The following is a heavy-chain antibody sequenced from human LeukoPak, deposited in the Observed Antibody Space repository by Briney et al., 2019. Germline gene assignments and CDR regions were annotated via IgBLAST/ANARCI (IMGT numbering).Heavy chain of an antibody. J-gene: IGHJ4*02. D-gene: IGHD6-19*01. CDR1: GYTFTGYY. CDR3: ARELTLSSSGWYWVEN. CDR2: INPNSGGT. V-gene: IGHV1-2*02. Sequence: APVKVSCKASGYTFTGYYMHWVRQAPGQGLEWMGWINPNSGGTNYAQKFQGRVTMTRDTSISTAYMELSRLRSDDTAVYYCARELTLSSSGWYWVENWGQGTLVTVSS.